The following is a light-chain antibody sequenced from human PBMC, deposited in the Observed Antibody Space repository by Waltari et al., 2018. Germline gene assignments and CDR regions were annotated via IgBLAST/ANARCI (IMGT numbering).Light chain of an antibody. J-gene: IGKJ3*01. CDR2: GAS. V-gene: IGKV3-15*01. CDR1: QSVRSN. CDR3: QHYNNWPLT. Sequence: ELVLTQSPATLSVSPGERATLSCRASQSVRSNLARYQHNPGQAPRLLIYGASTSATGIPARCSGSESGTEFTLTISSLQSEDSAVYYCQHYNNWPLTFGPGTKVDIK.